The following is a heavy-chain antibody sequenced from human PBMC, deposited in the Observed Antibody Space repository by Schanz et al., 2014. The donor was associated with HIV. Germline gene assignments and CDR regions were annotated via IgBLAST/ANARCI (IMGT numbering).Heavy chain of an antibody. CDR1: GFTFSTYG. CDR3: AREGATGYITY. CDR2: IWYDGSNK. J-gene: IGHJ4*02. Sequence: QVQLVESGGRVVQPGRSLRLSCAASGFTFSTYGMHWVRQAPGKGLEWVAVIWYDGSNKYYADSVKGRFTISRDNSKNTLYLQMNSLRADDTAVYYCAREGATGYITYWGQGTLVTVSS. D-gene: IGHD5-18*01. V-gene: IGHV3-33*01.